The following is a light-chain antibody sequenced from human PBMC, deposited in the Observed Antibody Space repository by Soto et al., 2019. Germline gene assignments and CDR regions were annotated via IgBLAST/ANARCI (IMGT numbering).Light chain of an antibody. Sequence: QSVLTQPASVSGSPGQSITISCTGTSSDVGGYNYVSWYQQHPGKAPKLMIYEVSNRPSGVSNRFSGSESGNTASLTISGLQAEDEADYFCSSYGSTSTRYVFGTGTKLTVL. CDR2: EVS. CDR1: SSDVGGYNY. J-gene: IGLJ1*01. V-gene: IGLV2-14*01. CDR3: SSYGSTSTRYV.